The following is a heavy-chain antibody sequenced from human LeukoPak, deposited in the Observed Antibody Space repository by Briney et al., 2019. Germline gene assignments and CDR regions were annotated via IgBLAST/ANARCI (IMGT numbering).Heavy chain of an antibody. V-gene: IGHV3-23*01. Sequence: PGGSLRLSCAASGFTFSSYAMSWVRQAPGKGLEWVSAISGSGGSTYYADSVKGRFTISRDNSKNTLYLQMNSLRAEDTAVYYCAKPRVGNTVVTPVDYWGQGTLVTVSS. CDR2: ISGSGGST. D-gene: IGHD4-23*01. CDR3: AKPRVGNTVVTPVDY. J-gene: IGHJ4*02. CDR1: GFTFSSYA.